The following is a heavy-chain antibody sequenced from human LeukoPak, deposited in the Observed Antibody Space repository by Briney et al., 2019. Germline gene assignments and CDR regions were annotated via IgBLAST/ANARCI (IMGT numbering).Heavy chain of an antibody. Sequence: ASVKVSCKDSGYTFTSYAMNWVRQAPGQGLERMGRINTNTGNPTYAQGFTGRFVFSLDTSVSTAYLQISSLKAEDTAVYYCARDPFPGTTDYWGQGTLVTVSS. J-gene: IGHJ4*02. CDR2: INTNTGNP. V-gene: IGHV7-4-1*02. CDR3: ARDPFPGTTDY. CDR1: GYTFTSYA. D-gene: IGHD1-7*01.